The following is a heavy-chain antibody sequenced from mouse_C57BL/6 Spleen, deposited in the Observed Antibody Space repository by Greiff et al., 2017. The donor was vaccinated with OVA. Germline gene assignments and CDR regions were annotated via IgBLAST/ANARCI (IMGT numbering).Heavy chain of an antibody. CDR2: ISDGGSYT. CDR3: ARDFLLFDY. J-gene: IGHJ2*01. CDR1: GFTFSSYA. Sequence: EVHLVESGGGLVKPGGSLKLSCAASGFTFSSYAMSWVRQTPEKRLEWVATISDGGSYTYYPDNVKGRFTISRDNAKNNLYLQMSHLKSEDTAMYYCARDFLLFDYWGQGTTLTVSS. V-gene: IGHV5-4*01.